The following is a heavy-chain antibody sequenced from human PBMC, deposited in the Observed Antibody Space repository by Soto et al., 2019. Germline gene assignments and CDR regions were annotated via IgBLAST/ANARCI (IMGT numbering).Heavy chain of an antibody. CDR3: ARILYYYDSSGYPDY. Sequence: SGPTLVNPTQTLTLTCTFSGFSLSTSGMCVSWIRQPPGKALEWLARIDWDDDKYYSTSLKTRLTISKDTSKNQVVLTMTNMDPVDTATYYCARILYYYDSSGYPDYWGQGTLVTSPQ. D-gene: IGHD3-22*01. J-gene: IGHJ4*02. V-gene: IGHV2-70*11. CDR2: IDWDDDK. CDR1: GFSLSTSGMC.